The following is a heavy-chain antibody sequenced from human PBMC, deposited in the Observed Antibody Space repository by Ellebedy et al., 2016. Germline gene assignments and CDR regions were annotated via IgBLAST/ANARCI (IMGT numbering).Heavy chain of an antibody. CDR3: ARDRYYDFWSGYQFDS. V-gene: IGHV1-18*01. CDR2: ISTYNGNT. D-gene: IGHD3-3*01. CDR1: SYTFTSYG. J-gene: IGHJ4*02. Sequence: ASVKVSXKASSYTFTSYGISWVRQAPGQGLEWMGWISTYNGNTNYAQKLQGRVTMTTDTSTSTAYMELRSLRSDDTAMYYCARDRYYDFWSGYQFDSWGQGTLVTVSS.